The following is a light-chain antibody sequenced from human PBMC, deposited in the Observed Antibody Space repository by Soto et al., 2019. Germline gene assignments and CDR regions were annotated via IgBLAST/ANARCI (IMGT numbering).Light chain of an antibody. Sequence: QSALTQPPSASGSPGQSVTISCTGTSSDVGGYNYVSWYQQHPGQAPKLMIFEVTKRPSGVPDRFSASKSGNTASLTVSGLQAEDEAEYYCSSYAGGSNVLFGGGTKLTVL. CDR1: SSDVGGYNY. CDR2: EVT. V-gene: IGLV2-8*01. CDR3: SSYAGGSNVL. J-gene: IGLJ2*01.